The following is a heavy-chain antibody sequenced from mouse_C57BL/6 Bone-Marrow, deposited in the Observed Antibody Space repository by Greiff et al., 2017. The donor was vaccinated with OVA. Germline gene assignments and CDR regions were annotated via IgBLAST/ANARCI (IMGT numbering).Heavy chain of an antibody. D-gene: IGHD2-2*01. CDR3: ARGYYYARDY. CDR1: GYTFTDYT. V-gene: IGHV1-78*01. CDR2: IYPRDGST. Sequence: VQLQESDAELVKPGASVKLSCKASGYTFTDYTIHWMKQRPEQGLEWIGYIYPRDGSTKYNDKFKGKATLTADKSSSTAYMQLNSLTSEDSAVYFCARGYYYARDYWGQGTSVTVSS. J-gene: IGHJ4*01.